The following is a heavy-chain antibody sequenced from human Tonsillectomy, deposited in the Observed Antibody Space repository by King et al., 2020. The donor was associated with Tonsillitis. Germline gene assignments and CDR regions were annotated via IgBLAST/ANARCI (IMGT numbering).Heavy chain of an antibody. CDR1: GFTFSTSW. V-gene: IGHV3-74*01. CDR3: AREIRGLDDY. Sequence: VQLVESGGDLVQPGGSLTLSCAASGFTFSTSWMHWVRQAPGKGLVWVSRINPDGSRTDCADSVKGRFTLSRDNPKSTLYLQMHSLRAEDTAVYYCAREIRGLDDYRGQGILVTVSS. CDR2: INPDGSRT. J-gene: IGHJ4*02.